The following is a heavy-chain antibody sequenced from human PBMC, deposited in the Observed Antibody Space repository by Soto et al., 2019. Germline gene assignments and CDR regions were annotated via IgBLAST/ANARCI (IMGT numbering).Heavy chain of an antibody. J-gene: IGHJ6*02. Sequence: EVQLVESGGGLIQPGGSLRLSCAASGFTVSSYYMNWVRQAPGXGLXXXXVIYIGGTTYYADSVKGRFTISRDNSKNTLYLQMNSLRAEDTAVYYCARGDGXYXSPXXSYYGMDVWGQGTTVTVSS. D-gene: IGHD4-17*01. CDR2: IYIGGTT. V-gene: IGHV3-53*01. CDR1: GFTVSSYY. CDR3: ARGDGXYXSPXXSYYGMDV.